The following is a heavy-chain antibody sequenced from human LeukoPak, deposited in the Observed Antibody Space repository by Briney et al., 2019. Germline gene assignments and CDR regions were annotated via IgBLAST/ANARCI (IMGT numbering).Heavy chain of an antibody. CDR2: IKQDGSVK. CDR1: GFTFSNYW. CDR3: ARIGYSSSCLDY. V-gene: IGHV3-7*01. Sequence: GGSLRLSCAASGFTFSNYWMSWVRQAPGKGLEWVANIKQDGSVKHYVDYVRGRFTISRDNAKNSVYLQMNSLRAEDTAVYYCARIGYSSSCLDYWGQGTLVTVSS. D-gene: IGHD6-19*01. J-gene: IGHJ4*02.